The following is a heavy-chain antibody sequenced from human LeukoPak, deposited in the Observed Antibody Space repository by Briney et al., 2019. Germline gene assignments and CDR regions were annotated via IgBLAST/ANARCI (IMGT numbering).Heavy chain of an antibody. Sequence: AGGSLRLSCAASGFTFSSYAMSWVRQAPGKGLEWVPAISGSGGSTYYADSVKGRFTISRDNSKNTLYLQMNSLRAEDTAVYYCARAYCGGDCYISGSLFHYFDYWGQGTLVTVSS. J-gene: IGHJ4*02. CDR3: ARAYCGGDCYISGSLFHYFDY. CDR2: ISGSGGST. V-gene: IGHV3-23*01. CDR1: GFTFSSYA. D-gene: IGHD2-21*01.